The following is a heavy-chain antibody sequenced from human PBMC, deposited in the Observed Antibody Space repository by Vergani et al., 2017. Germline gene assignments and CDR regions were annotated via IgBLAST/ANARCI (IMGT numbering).Heavy chain of an antibody. D-gene: IGHD5-24*01. CDR1: GFTFSSYA. V-gene: IGHV3-23*01. Sequence: EVQLLESGGGLVQPGGSLRLSCAASGFTFSSYAMSWVRQAPGKGLEWVSAISGSGGSTYYADSVEGRFTISRDNAKNSLYLQMNSLRAEDTAVYYCARNVRDGYNKDWGQGTLVTVSS. J-gene: IGHJ4*02. CDR3: ARNVRDGYNKD. CDR2: ISGSGGST.